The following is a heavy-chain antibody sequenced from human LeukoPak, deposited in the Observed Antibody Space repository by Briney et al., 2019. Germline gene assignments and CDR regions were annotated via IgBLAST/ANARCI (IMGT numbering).Heavy chain of an antibody. CDR3: ARGRAYSSGWSPSSDFDY. CDR2: FDPEDGET. V-gene: IGHV1-24*01. Sequence: WASVKVSCKVSGYTLTELSMHWVRQAPGKGPEWMGGFDPEDGETIYAQKFQGRVTMTEDTSTDTAYMELSSLRSEDTAVYYCARGRAYSSGWSPSSDFDYWGQGTLVTVSS. D-gene: IGHD6-19*01. J-gene: IGHJ4*02. CDR1: GYTLTELS.